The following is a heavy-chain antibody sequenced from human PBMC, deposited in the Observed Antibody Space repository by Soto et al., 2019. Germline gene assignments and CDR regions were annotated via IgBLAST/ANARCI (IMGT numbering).Heavy chain of an antibody. V-gene: IGHV5-51*01. CDR3: ARQRTIGTTSYYSGMDV. Sequence: GESLKISCKGSGYSFTSYWIGWVRQMPGKGLEWMGIIYPGDSDTRYSPSFQGQVTISADKSISTAYLQWSSLKASDTAMYYCARQRTIGTTSYYSGMDVWGHGTTVTASS. CDR2: IYPGDSDT. J-gene: IGHJ6*02. CDR1: GYSFTSYW. D-gene: IGHD1-1*01.